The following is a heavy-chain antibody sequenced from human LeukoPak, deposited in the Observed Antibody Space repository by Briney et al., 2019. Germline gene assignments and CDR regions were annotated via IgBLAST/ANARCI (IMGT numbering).Heavy chain of an antibody. CDR1: GYQFTGFW. CDR3: VRGYCSTARCSNFDH. Sequence: GESLKISCKASGYQFTGFWIGWVRQKPRKGLEWMGIIYPDDSDTRYSPSFQGQVTISADTSISTAYLQWSSLKASDTAMYFCVRGYCSTARCSNFDHWGPGTLVTVSS. CDR2: IYPDDSDT. J-gene: IGHJ4*02. V-gene: IGHV5-51*01. D-gene: IGHD2-2*01.